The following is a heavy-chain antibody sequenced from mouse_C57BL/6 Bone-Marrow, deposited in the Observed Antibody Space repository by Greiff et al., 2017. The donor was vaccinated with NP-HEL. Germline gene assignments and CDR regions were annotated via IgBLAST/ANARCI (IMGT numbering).Heavy chain of an antibody. CDR3: ANLAYGNYDAMDY. D-gene: IGHD2-1*01. Sequence: QVQLQQSGAELVRPGASVKLSCKASGYTFTDYYINWVKQRPGQGLEWIARIYPGSGNTYYNEKFKGKATLTAEKSSSTAYMQLSSLTSEDSAVYFCANLAYGNYDAMDYWGQGTSVTVSS. CDR1: GYTFTDYY. J-gene: IGHJ4*01. CDR2: IYPGSGNT. V-gene: IGHV1-76*01.